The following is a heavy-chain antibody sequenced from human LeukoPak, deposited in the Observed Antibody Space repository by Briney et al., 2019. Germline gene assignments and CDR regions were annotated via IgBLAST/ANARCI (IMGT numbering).Heavy chain of an antibody. CDR1: GASITRGGYY. Sequence: SEPLPLTCTVSGASITRGGYYWSWFRKHPGKAPKWFGHIYHSGSTYYNASLRSRLTISVDTSKNQFSLNLSSLTAADAAVYYCARVPMGASYYYMDVWGKGTTVTVSS. J-gene: IGHJ6*03. V-gene: IGHV4-31*03. D-gene: IGHD1-26*01. CDR2: IYHSGST. CDR3: ARVPMGASYYYMDV.